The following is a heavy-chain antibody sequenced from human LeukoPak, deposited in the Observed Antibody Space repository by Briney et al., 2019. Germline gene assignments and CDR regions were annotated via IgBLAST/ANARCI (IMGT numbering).Heavy chain of an antibody. V-gene: IGHV1-2*02. CDR1: GYTFTGYY. Sequence: ASVKVSCKASGYTFTGYYIHWVRQAPGQGLEWMGWINPDSGGTNYAQIFQGRVTMTRDTSTSTAYVELNRLRSDDTAVYYCARVASAVYSDYWGQGTLVTVSS. J-gene: IGHJ4*02. CDR3: ARVASAVYSDY. CDR2: INPDSGGT.